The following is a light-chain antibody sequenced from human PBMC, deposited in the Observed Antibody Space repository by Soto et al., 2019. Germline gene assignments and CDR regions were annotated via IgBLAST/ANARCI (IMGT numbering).Light chain of an antibody. CDR1: RSGSSN. CDR2: GAS. CDR3: QQYYNWPRT. Sequence: EIVMTQSPVTLSMSPGERVTLSCRASRSGSSNLAWYQQKPGQAPRLLTYGASTRATGIPARFSGSGSGTEFTLTISRLQPEDFAVYYCQQYYNWPRTFGQGTKVDIK. V-gene: IGKV3-15*01. J-gene: IGKJ1*01.